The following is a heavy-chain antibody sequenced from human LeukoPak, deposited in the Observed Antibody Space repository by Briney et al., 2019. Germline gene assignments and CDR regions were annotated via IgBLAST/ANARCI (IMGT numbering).Heavy chain of an antibody. V-gene: IGHV3-30*04. Sequence: GGSLGLSCAASGFTFSSYAMHWVRQAPGKGLEWVAVISYDGSNKYYADSVKGRFTISRDNSKNTLYLQMNGLRAEDTAVYYCARSGYCSSTSCHHGFDYWGQGTLVTVSS. CDR3: ARSGYCSSTSCHHGFDY. CDR1: GFTFSSYA. J-gene: IGHJ4*02. CDR2: ISYDGSNK. D-gene: IGHD2-2*03.